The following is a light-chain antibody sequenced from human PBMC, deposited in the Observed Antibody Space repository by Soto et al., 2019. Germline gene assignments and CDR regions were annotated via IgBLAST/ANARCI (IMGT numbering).Light chain of an antibody. CDR2: AAS. CDR3: QEHNGDLPVA. V-gene: IGKV1-27*01. CDR1: QTIDQT. Sequence: DIQMTQSPSSLPSPVDDVATITGGSSQTIDQTVAWYQQKPGQVPKLLIYAASTLHSGVPSRFSGSGPGTHFTLTITGLQPEDVATYFCQEHNGDLPVAFGPGTTVDV. J-gene: IGKJ3*01.